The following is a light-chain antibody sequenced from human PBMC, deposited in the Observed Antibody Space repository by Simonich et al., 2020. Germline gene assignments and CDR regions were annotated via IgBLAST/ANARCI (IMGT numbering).Light chain of an antibody. CDR2: EVS. J-gene: IGLJ2*01. V-gene: IGLV2-11*01. Sequence: QSALTQPRSVSWSPGTSVPISCTGTSSDVGGYNYVSWYQQHPSKAPRLMIYEVSKRPAGVPDRCSGSKSGNTASLTISGLQAEDEADYYCCSYAGSYTLVFGGGTKLTVL. CDR1: SSDVGGYNY. CDR3: CSYAGSYTLV.